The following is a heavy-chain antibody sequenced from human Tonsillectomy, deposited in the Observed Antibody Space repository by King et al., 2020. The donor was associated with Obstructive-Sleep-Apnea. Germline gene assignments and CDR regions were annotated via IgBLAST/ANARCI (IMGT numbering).Heavy chain of an antibody. CDR3: VGACTRTETPGSLGFDP. Sequence: VQLVESGGGLVKPGGSLRISCAASGFTFSNCSMNWVRQAPGKGLEWVSSISSRSTYIYYAHSVKGRFTISRDNAKNSVYLQMNSLRAEDTALYYCVGACTRTETPGSLGFDPWGQGTLVTVSS. CDR2: ISSRSTYI. D-gene: IGHD2-2*01. J-gene: IGHJ5*02. CDR1: GFTFSNCS. V-gene: IGHV3-21*01.